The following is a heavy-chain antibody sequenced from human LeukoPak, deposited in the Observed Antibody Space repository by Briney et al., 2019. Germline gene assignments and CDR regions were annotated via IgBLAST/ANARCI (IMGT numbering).Heavy chain of an antibody. CDR2: INPSGGST. CDR1: GYTFTSYY. CDR3: ARGRELTVGYYYYYMDV. D-gene: IGHD1-26*01. Sequence: ASVKVSCKASGYTFTSYYMHWVRQAPGQGLEWMGIINPSGGSTSYAQKFQGRVTMTRDTSTSTVYMELSSLRSEDTAVYYCARGRELTVGYYYYYMDVWGKGTTVTIS. V-gene: IGHV1-46*01. J-gene: IGHJ6*03.